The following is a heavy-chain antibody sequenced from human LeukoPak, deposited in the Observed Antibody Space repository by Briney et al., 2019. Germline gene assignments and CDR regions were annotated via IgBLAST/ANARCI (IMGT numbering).Heavy chain of an antibody. Sequence: SETLSLTCTLPGDSLSSGVYYWSWIRHPAGKGLEWIGRISSSGTTNYNPSLKSRVTISVDTSKNQFSLKLSSVTAADTAVYYCARGLYCSGGSCYFRVLWYFDLWGRGTLATVSS. CDR3: ARGLYCSGGSCYFRVLWYFDL. D-gene: IGHD2-15*01. CDR1: GDSLSSGVYY. J-gene: IGHJ2*01. CDR2: ISSSGTT. V-gene: IGHV4-61*10.